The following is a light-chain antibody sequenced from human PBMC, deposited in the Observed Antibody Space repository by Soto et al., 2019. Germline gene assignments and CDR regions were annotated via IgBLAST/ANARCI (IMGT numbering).Light chain of an antibody. CDR2: GAS. CDR1: QSVNSN. V-gene: IGKV3-15*01. Sequence: ETVMTQSPATLSVSPGERATLSCRASQSVNSNLAWYQQESGQPPRLLVFGASTRATGVPARFSGSGSGTEFTLTISGLQSEDFAVYYCQQYNNWPPWTFGQGTKVEIK. CDR3: QQYNNWPPWT. J-gene: IGKJ1*01.